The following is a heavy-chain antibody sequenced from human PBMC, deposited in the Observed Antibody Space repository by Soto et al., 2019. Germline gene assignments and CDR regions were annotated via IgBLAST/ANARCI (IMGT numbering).Heavy chain of an antibody. CDR2: TYYRSNCRH. CDR3: ERGVAGSGFDL. D-gene: IGHD6-19*01. J-gene: IGHJ4*02. V-gene: IGHV6-1*01. Sequence: PSQTLSLTCAISGASVSSNTAASNWTTSSPSRGLVLLRRTYYRSNCRHDDAVSVKSRISVKPDTSKNHFSLQLNSVTPDGTAVYYCERGVAGSGFDLWGQGNLVS. CDR1: GASVSSNTAA.